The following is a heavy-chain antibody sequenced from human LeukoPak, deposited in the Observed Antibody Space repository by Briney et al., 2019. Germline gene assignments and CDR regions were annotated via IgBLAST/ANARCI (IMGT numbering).Heavy chain of an antibody. CDR1: GYTFTSYG. CDR2: ISAYNGNT. Sequence: ASVKVSCKASGYTFTSYGISWVRQAPGQGLEWMGWISAYNGNTNYAQKLQGRVTMTTDTSTSTAYMELRNLRSDDTAVYYCARSKRYSGYDSRGDLDYWGQGTLVTVSS. D-gene: IGHD5-12*01. V-gene: IGHV1-18*04. J-gene: IGHJ4*02. CDR3: ARSKRYSGYDSRGDLDY.